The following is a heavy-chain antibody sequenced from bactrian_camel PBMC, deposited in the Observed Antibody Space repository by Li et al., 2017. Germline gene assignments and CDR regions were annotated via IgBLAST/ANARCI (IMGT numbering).Heavy chain of an antibody. J-gene: IGHJ4*01. Sequence: VQLVESGGGSVQAGGSLRLSCVASGLPSRRSNCMGWNRQAPGKEREQIAAIYTGTLSTRYADSVKGRFTISQDNSQNTVYLQMNSLKPEDTAMYYCAANHRYCPLEGGDYSYWGQGTQGTV. V-gene: IGHV3S40*01. CDR1: GLPSRRSNC. D-gene: IGHD2*01. CDR3: AANHRYCPLEGGDYSY. CDR2: IYTGTLST.